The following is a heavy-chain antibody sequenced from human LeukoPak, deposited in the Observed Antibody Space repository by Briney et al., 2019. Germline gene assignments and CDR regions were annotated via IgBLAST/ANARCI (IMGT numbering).Heavy chain of an antibody. J-gene: IGHJ4*02. Sequence: ASVNVSCTASGYTFTIYAVNWVRQAPGQGLEWMGWINTNTGNPTYAQGFTGRSVFSLDTSVSTAYLQISSLKAEDTAVYYCATSYSSSKYQSDYWGQGTLVTVSS. CDR3: ATSYSSSKYQSDY. D-gene: IGHD6-13*01. CDR2: INTNTGNP. V-gene: IGHV7-4-1*02. CDR1: GYTFTIYA.